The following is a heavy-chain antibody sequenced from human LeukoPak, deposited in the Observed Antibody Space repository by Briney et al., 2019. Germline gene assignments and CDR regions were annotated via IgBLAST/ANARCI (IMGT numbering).Heavy chain of an antibody. CDR3: ARGVFATGWYPDNFDY. D-gene: IGHD6-19*01. CDR2: INSDGTNT. CDR1: GFTFSNFW. V-gene: IGHV3-74*01. Sequence: GGSLRLSCAASGFTFSNFWMHWVRQAPGKGLVWVSRINSDGTNTTYADSVKGRFTLSRDNAKNMVYLQMNSLGVEDTAVYYCARGVFATGWYPDNFDYWGQGILVTVSS. J-gene: IGHJ4*02.